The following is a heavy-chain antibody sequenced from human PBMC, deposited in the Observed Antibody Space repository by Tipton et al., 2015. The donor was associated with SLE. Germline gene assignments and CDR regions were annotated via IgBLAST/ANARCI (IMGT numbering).Heavy chain of an antibody. D-gene: IGHD2-8*01. CDR2: IWFDGSNK. CDR1: GFTFSSYG. CDR3: ARDPLWVMVYAAAFDI. V-gene: IGHV3-33*01. J-gene: IGHJ3*02. Sequence: QLVQSGGGVVQPGRSLRLSCAASGFTFSSYGMHWVRQAPGKGLEWVAVIWFDGSNKHYADSVKGRFTISRDNSKNTLYLQMNSLRAEDTAVYFCARDPLWVMVYAAAFDIWGQGTMVTVSS.